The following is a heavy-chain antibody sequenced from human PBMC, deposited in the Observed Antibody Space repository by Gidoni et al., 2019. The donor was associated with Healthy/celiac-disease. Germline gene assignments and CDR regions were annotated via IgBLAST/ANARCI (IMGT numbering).Heavy chain of an antibody. CDR1: GGSISSSNW. Sequence: QVQLQESGPGLVKPSGTLSLTCAVSGGSISSSNWWSWVRQPPGKGLEWIGEIYHSGSTNYNPSLKSRVTISVDKSKNQFSLKLSSVTAADTAVYYCARGPFRFPTDIVVVVAARGMDVWGQGTTVTVSS. J-gene: IGHJ6*02. CDR2: IYHSGST. CDR3: ARGPFRFPTDIVVVVAARGMDV. D-gene: IGHD2-15*01. V-gene: IGHV4-4*02.